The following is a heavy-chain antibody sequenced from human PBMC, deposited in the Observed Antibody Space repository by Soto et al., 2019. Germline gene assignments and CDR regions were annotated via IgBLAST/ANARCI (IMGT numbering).Heavy chain of an antibody. V-gene: IGHV4-59*01. Sequence: QVQLQESGPGLVKPSETLSLTCTVSGGSISSYYWSWIRQPPGKGLAWIGYIYYSGSTNYNPSLKSPVTISVDTSKNRIALRLSSVSAADTAVYYCARSGYYDSSGYYFDYWGQGTLDTVSS. J-gene: IGHJ4*02. CDR2: IYYSGST. CDR1: GGSISSYY. CDR3: ARSGYYDSSGYYFDY. D-gene: IGHD3-22*01.